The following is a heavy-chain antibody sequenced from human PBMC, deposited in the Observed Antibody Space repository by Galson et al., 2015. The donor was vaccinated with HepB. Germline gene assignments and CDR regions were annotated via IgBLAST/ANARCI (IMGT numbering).Heavy chain of an antibody. Sequence: SVKVSCKASGYTFTGYYMHWVRQAPGQGLEWMGWINPNSGGTNYAQKFQGRVTMTRDTSISTAYMELSRLRSDDTAVYYCARGSGFMVRGVGWFDPWGQGTLVTVSS. CDR2: INPNSGGT. J-gene: IGHJ5*02. CDR1: GYTFTGYY. D-gene: IGHD3-10*01. CDR3: ARGSGFMVRGVGWFDP. V-gene: IGHV1-2*02.